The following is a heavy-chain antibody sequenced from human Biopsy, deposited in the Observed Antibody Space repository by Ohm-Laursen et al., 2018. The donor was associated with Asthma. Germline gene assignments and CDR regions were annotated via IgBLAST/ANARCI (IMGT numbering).Heavy chain of an antibody. CDR1: GGTFNTYV. D-gene: IGHD2-2*01. CDR3: ARKAGSCISRTCYSLDF. Sequence: ASVKVSCKVLGGTFNTYVIGWVRQAPGQGLEWMGGINSVFGTTTYPQKFQDRVTITADDSTSTVYMESSSLRSEDTAVYYCARKAGSCISRTCYSLDFWGQGTLVTVSS. J-gene: IGHJ4*02. V-gene: IGHV1-69*13. CDR2: INSVFGTT.